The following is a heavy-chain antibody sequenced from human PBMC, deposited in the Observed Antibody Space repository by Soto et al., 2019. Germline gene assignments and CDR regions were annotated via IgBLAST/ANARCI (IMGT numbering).Heavy chain of an antibody. CDR1: GGSIRSNNR. V-gene: IGHV4-4*02. J-gene: IGHJ4*02. D-gene: IGHD1-26*01. CDR3: ARVYSGSYSDY. Sequence: SETLSLTCAVSGGSIRSNNRWSWVRQPPGKGLEWIGEIFHSGSTNYNPSLKTRVTISVDKSKNQFSLKLSSVTAADTAVYYCARVYSGSYSDYWCQGTLVTVS. CDR2: IFHSGST.